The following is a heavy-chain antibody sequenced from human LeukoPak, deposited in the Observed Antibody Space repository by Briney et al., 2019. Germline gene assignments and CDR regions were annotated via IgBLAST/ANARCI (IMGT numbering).Heavy chain of an antibody. J-gene: IGHJ4*02. Sequence: GGSLRLSCAASGFTFSSYSMNWVRQAPGKGLEWVSSISSGSSYIYYADSVKGRFTISRDNAKNSLYLQMNSLRAEDTAVYYCARDPLYYYGSGSYYEPYYYFDYWGQGTLVTVSS. CDR3: ARDPLYYYGSGSYYEPYYYFDY. CDR1: GFTFSSYS. V-gene: IGHV3-21*01. D-gene: IGHD3-10*01. CDR2: ISSGSSYI.